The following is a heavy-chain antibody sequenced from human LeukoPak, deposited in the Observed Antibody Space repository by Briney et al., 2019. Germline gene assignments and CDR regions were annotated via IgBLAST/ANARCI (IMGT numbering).Heavy chain of an antibody. Sequence: PGGSLRLSCTVSGLTFSTSGLNWVRQAPGKGVEWVASIGPTGSDRYHANSIKGRFTISRDNANNFLYLQMNSLRAEDTAVYYCATETNGRHYDYWGQGTLLTVSS. V-gene: IGHV3-21*06. CDR2: IGPTGSDR. CDR3: ATETNGRHYDY. J-gene: IGHJ4*02. D-gene: IGHD1-14*01. CDR1: GLTFSTSG.